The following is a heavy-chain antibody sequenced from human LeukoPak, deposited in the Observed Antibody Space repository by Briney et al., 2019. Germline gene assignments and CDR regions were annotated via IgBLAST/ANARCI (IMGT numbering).Heavy chain of an antibody. J-gene: IGHJ4*02. CDR1: GFTFSSYS. V-gene: IGHV3-48*01. Sequence: GGSLRLSCAASGFTFSSYSMNWVRQAPEKGLEWVSYISSSSSTIYYADSVKGRFTISRDDAKNSLYLQMNSLRAEDTAVYYCAREPDYYESDNWGQGTLVTVSS. CDR3: AREPDYYESDN. CDR2: ISSSSSTI. D-gene: IGHD3-22*01.